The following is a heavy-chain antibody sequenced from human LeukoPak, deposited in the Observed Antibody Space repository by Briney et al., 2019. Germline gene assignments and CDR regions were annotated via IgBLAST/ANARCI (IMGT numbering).Heavy chain of an antibody. D-gene: IGHD6-13*01. CDR2: INWNGGST. V-gene: IGHV3-20*04. CDR1: GFTFDDCG. Sequence: GGSLRLSCAASGFTFDDCGMSWVRQAPGKGLEWVPGINWNGGSTGYADSVKGRFTISRDNAKNSLYLQMNSLRAEDTALYYCARGTLKAAATDFDYWGQGTLVTVSS. CDR3: ARGTLKAAATDFDY. J-gene: IGHJ4*02.